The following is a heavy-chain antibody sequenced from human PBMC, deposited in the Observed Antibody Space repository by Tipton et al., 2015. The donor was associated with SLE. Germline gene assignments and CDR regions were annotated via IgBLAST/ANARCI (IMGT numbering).Heavy chain of an antibody. Sequence: TLSLTCTVSGDSITSDYYWTWIRHKSETGRQWVGFIYHTGTTYYNPSLRSRLTISIETSKNHFSPTLNSMTAADTAVYYCARARRDPLRSEHYSWFDPWGQGTLVTVSS. CDR2: IYHTGTT. J-gene: IGHJ5*02. CDR3: ARARRDPLRSEHYSWFDP. V-gene: IGHV4-31*03. D-gene: IGHD3-3*01. CDR1: GDSITSDYY.